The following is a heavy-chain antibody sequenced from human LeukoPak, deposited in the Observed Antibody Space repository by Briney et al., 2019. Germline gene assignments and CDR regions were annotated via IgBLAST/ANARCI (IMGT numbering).Heavy chain of an antibody. CDR3: ARGQSSDFGHPFGFDY. J-gene: IGHJ4*02. V-gene: IGHV1-18*01. Sequence: ASVKVSCKASDYTFTSYGISWVRQAPGQGLEWMGWISAYTANTNYAQKVQGRVTMTTDTSTSTAYMELRSLRSDDTAVYYCARGQSSDFGHPFGFDYWGQGTLVTVSS. CDR1: DYTFTSYG. D-gene: IGHD6-19*01. CDR2: ISAYTANT.